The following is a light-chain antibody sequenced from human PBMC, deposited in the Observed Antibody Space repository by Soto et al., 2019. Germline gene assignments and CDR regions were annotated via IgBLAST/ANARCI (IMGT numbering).Light chain of an antibody. CDR2: GAS. J-gene: IGKJ1*01. Sequence: EIVLTQSPGTLSLSPGERATLSCRASQSVSSSYLAWYQQKPGQAPRLLIYGASSRATGIPDRFSGSGSGTDFTLTISRLEPEDFAVYYCQQLTGSPPQWTFGQGTKLDIK. V-gene: IGKV3-20*01. CDR1: QSVSSSY. CDR3: QQLTGSPPQWT.